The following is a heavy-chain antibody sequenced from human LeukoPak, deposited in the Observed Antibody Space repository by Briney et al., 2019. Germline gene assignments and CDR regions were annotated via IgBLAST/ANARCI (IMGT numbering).Heavy chain of an antibody. CDR1: GFTVSSNY. Sequence: GGSLRLSCAASGFTVSSNYLSWVRQAPGQGLEWVSVIYTSGSTYYTDSVKGQFTISRDNSKNTLYLQMDSLRPEDTAMYYCARDLAAMAPGGYWGLGTLVTVSS. CDR3: ARDLAAMAPGGY. V-gene: IGHV3-53*01. D-gene: IGHD5-18*01. CDR2: IYTSGST. J-gene: IGHJ4*02.